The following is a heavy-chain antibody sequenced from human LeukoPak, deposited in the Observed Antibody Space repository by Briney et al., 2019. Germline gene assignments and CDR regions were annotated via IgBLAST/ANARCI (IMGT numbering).Heavy chain of an antibody. V-gene: IGHV3-21*01. D-gene: IGHD5-24*01. CDR2: ISNSGSDI. J-gene: IGHJ4*02. Sequence: GGSLRLSCAGSGFTFSLYSMHWVRQAPGKGLEWVSSISNSGSDIYYRDSVKGRFTISRGNAKNSLDLHLNSLRAEDTAVYYCAREDGYSDSSEFDYWGQGTLVLVSS. CDR1: GFTFSLYS. CDR3: AREDGYSDSSEFDY.